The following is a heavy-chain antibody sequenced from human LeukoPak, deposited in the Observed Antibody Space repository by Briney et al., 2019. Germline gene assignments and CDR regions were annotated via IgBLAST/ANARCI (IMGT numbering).Heavy chain of an antibody. CDR2: IYSGGST. J-gene: IGHJ4*02. Sequence: GGSLRLSCAASGFIFSNYAMSWVRQAPGKGLEWVSVIYSGGSTYHADSVKGRFTISRDDSKNTLFLQMNSLRAEDTAVYYCAREDYYFDSSGTHYFDYWGQGTLVTVSS. D-gene: IGHD3-22*01. CDR1: GFIFSNYA. CDR3: AREDYYFDSSGTHYFDY. V-gene: IGHV3-66*01.